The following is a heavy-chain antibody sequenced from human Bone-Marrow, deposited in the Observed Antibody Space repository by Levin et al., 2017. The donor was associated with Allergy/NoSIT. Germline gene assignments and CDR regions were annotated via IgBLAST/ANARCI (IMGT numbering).Heavy chain of an antibody. CDR2: IPHDGANT. D-gene: IGHD6-13*01. J-gene: IGHJ5*01. CDR1: GFTFSRFA. Sequence: GESLKISCAASGFTFSRFAMSWVRQAPGKGLEWVAAIPHDGANTYYTDSVRGRFTISRDNSKKTLFVEMNSLRVEDTAVYYCARGPGLAVGKGYFDSWGQGTLVTVSS. V-gene: IGHV3-30-3*01. CDR3: ARGPGLAVGKGYFDS.